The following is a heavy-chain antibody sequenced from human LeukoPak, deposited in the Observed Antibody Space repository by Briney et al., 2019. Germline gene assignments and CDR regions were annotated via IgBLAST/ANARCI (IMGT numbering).Heavy chain of an antibody. V-gene: IGHV3-23*01. CDR2: ISCSGGST. J-gene: IGHJ5*02. CDR3: AKWCGH. Sequence: GGSLSLSCAASGFTFRSYAMSWVRQAPGKGLEWVSAISCSGGSTYYEDSVKGLFTISKDNSKTTLYLQMNSLRAGDTAVYYCAKWCGHWGQGTLVTVLS. CDR1: GFTFRSYA.